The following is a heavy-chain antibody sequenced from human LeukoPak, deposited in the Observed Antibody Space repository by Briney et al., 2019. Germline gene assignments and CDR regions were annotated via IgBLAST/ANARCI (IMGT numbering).Heavy chain of an antibody. V-gene: IGHV3-30-3*01. CDR2: ISYDGSNK. CDR1: GFTFSSYA. D-gene: IGHD3-10*01. J-gene: IGHJ4*02. Sequence: GRSLRLSCAASGFTFSSYAMHWVRQAPGKGLEWVAVISYDGSNKYYADSVKGRFTISRDNSKNTLYLQMNSLRAEDTAVYYCAKDVNYYGSGSYYNYWGQGTLVTVSS. CDR3: AKDVNYYGSGSYYNY.